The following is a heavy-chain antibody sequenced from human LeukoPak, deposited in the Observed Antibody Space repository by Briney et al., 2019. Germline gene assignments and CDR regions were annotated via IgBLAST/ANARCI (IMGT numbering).Heavy chain of an antibody. Sequence: PGRSLRLSCAASGFTFRSYAMHWVRQAPRKGLVWVSRISTDGYTTDYADFVQGRFTASRDNTKNTWSLEMNSLRAEDTAVYYCVVGGSPGYWGQGPLSPSPQ. CDR3: VVGGSPGY. D-gene: IGHD2-15*01. CDR1: GFTFRSYA. CDR2: ISTDGYTT. V-gene: IGHV3-74*01. J-gene: IGHJ4*02.